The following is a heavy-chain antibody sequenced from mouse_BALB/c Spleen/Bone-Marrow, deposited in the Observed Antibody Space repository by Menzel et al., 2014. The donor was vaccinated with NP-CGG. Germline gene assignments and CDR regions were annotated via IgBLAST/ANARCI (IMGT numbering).Heavy chain of an antibody. CDR2: ISNLAYSI. Sequence: EVHLVESGGGLAQPGGSRKLSCAASGFTFSDYGMAWVRQAPGKGPEWVAFISNLAYSIYYTDTVTGRFTISRENAKNTLYLEMSSLRSEDTAMYYCARALAYGSSFDYWGQGTTLTVSS. V-gene: IGHV5-15*02. CDR3: ARALAYGSSFDY. J-gene: IGHJ2*01. CDR1: GFTFSDYG. D-gene: IGHD1-1*01.